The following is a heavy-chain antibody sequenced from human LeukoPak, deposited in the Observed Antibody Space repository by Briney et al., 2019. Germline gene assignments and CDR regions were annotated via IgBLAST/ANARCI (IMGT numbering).Heavy chain of an antibody. CDR1: GFTFSSYG. J-gene: IGHJ4*02. V-gene: IGHV3-23*01. Sequence: GGTLRLSCVASGFTFSSYGMSWVRQAPGKGLEWVSYVSATGYTTSYADSVKGRFTISRDNAKNTVFLQMNSLRPEDTAIYYCAKDLTTVTSQGDYWGQGTVVTVSS. CDR3: AKDLTTVTSQGDY. CDR2: VSATGYTT. D-gene: IGHD4-17*01.